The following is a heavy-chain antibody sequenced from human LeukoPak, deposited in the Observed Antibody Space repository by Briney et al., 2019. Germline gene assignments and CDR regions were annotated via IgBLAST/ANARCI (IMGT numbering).Heavy chain of an antibody. V-gene: IGHV3-48*02. CDR2: ISSSSSTI. CDR1: GFTFSSYS. Sequence: PGGSLRLSCAASGFTFSSYSMNWVRQAPGKGLEWVSYISSSSSTIYYADSVKGRFTISRDNAKNSLYLQMNSLRDEDAAVYYCARGRVAATRGLLFDPWGQGTLVTVSS. CDR3: ARGRVAATRGLLFDP. D-gene: IGHD2-15*01. J-gene: IGHJ5*02.